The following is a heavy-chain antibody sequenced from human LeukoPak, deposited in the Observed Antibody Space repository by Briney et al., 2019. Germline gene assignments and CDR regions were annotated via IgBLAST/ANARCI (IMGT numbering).Heavy chain of an antibody. D-gene: IGHD5-18*01. CDR2: VKGDGGTT. CDR3: ATGHSYGYDY. Sequence: GGSLRLSCAASGLTFSDFWMHWVRQPPGKGLVWVALVKGDGGTTIYADSVKGRFTISGDSAKNTLYLQMNSLRADDSGVYYCATGHSYGYDYWGQGVLVTVSS. J-gene: IGHJ4*02. V-gene: IGHV3-74*01. CDR1: GLTFSDFW.